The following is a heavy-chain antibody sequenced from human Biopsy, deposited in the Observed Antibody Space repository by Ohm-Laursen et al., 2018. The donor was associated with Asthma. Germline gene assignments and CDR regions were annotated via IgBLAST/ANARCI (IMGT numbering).Heavy chain of an antibody. V-gene: IGHV4-31*03. CDR2: IHHSGTS. CDR1: GDSITSGGCC. D-gene: IGHD3-22*01. Sequence: SHTLSLTRTVSGDSITSGGCCWNWVRQHPGKGLERIGYIHHSGTSYFNPSLKSRVYFSRDTSKNQLSLRLSSVTAADTAMYYCARIPRRSGSYFVDYWGQGTLVTVSS. J-gene: IGHJ4*02. CDR3: ARIPRRSGSYFVDY.